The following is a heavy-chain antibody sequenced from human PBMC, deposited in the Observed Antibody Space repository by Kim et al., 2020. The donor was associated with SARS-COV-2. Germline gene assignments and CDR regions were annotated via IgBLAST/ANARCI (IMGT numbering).Heavy chain of an antibody. V-gene: IGHV4-39*01. CDR3: ARGGGTTIYVDY. J-gene: IGHJ4*02. D-gene: IGHD1-26*01. Sequence: YHNPTLKSRVTISVDTSKNQFSLKLSSVTAADTAVYYCARGGGTTIYVDYWGQGTLVTVSS.